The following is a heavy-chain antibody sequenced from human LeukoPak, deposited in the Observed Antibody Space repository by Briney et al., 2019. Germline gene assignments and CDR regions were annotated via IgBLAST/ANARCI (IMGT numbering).Heavy chain of an antibody. J-gene: IGHJ6*04. D-gene: IGHD3-10*02. V-gene: IGHV3-48*01. Sequence: GGTLRLSCAASGFTFSSYSMNWVRQAPGKGLEWVSYISTSSSTIYYADSVKGRFTISRDNAKNSLYLQMNSLRAEDTAVYYCAELGITMIGGVWGKGTTVTISS. CDR1: GFTFSSYS. CDR3: AELGITMIGGV. CDR2: ISTSSSTI.